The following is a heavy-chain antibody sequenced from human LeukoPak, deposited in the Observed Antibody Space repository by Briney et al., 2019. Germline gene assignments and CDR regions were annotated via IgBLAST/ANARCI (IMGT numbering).Heavy chain of an antibody. D-gene: IGHD2-8*01. CDR3: ARTNIVLMVYATPSYYFDY. CDR2: IYYSGST. V-gene: IGHV4-59*01. CDR1: GGSISSYY. Sequence: PSETLSLTCTVSGGSISSYYWSWIRQPPGKGLEWIGYIYYSGSTNYNPSLKSRVTISVDTSKNQFSLKLSSVTAADTAVYYCARTNIVLMVYATPSYYFDYWGQGTLVTVSS. J-gene: IGHJ4*02.